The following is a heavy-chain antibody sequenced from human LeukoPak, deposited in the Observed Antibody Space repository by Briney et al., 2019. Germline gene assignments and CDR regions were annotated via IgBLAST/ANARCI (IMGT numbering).Heavy chain of an antibody. CDR1: GGTFSSYA. D-gene: IGHD3-10*01. V-gene: IGHV1-69*01. CDR2: IIPIFGTA. CDR3: ATSDPRDYYGSAYFDY. J-gene: IGHJ4*02. Sequence: SVKVSCKASGGTFSSYAISWVLQAPGQGLEWMGGIIPIFGTANYAQKFQGRVTITADESTSTAYMELSSLRSEDTAVYYCATSDPRDYYGSAYFDYWGQGTLVTVSS.